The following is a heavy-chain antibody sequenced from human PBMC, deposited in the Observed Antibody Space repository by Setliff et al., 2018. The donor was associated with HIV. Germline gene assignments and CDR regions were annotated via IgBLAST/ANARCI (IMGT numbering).Heavy chain of an antibody. Sequence: GGSLRLSCAASGFTVSSDYMNWVRQAPGKGLEWVSVIHSGGSTFYADSVKGRFTISRDNSKNSLYLQMNSLRAEDTAVYYCARPTGYSSSWHYYYYYMDVWGKGTTVTVSS. V-gene: IGHV3-66*01. CDR2: IHSGGST. J-gene: IGHJ6*03. CDR3: ARPTGYSSSWHYYYYYMDV. CDR1: GFTVSSDY. D-gene: IGHD6-13*01.